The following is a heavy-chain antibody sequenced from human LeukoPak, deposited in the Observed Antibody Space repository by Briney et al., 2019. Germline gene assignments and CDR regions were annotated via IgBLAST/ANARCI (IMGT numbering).Heavy chain of an antibody. J-gene: IGHJ6*02. Sequence: GASVKVSCKASGYTFTSYYMHWVRQAPGQGLEWMGIINPSGGSTSYAQKFQGRVTMTRDTSTSTDYMELSSLRSEDTAVYYCARMHSSSWYAGAYYYGMDVWGQGTTATVSS. D-gene: IGHD6-13*01. V-gene: IGHV1-46*01. CDR2: INPSGGST. CDR1: GYTFTSYY. CDR3: ARMHSSSWYAGAYYYGMDV.